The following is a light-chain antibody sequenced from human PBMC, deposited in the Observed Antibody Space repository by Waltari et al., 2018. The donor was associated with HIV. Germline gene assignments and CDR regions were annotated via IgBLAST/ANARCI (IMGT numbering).Light chain of an antibody. J-gene: IGLJ3*02. CDR1: ALPKKY. CDR3: LSADSSGTYWV. Sequence: SYELTQPPSVSVSQGQMDRITCSGEALPKKYDSWYQQKPGQAPVLVIYKDKERPSGIPERFSGSSSGTMVTLTISGVQAEDEADYYCLSADSSGTYWVFGGGTEVTVL. CDR2: KDK. V-gene: IGLV3-16*01.